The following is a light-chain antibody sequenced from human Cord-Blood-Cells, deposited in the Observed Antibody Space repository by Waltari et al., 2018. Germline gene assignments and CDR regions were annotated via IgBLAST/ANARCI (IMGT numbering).Light chain of an antibody. V-gene: IGLV2-14*01. CDR3: SSYTSSSLLYV. CDR1: SSDVGGYNY. J-gene: IGLJ1*01. CDR2: DVS. Sequence: QSALTQPASVSGSPGQSITISCTGTSSDVGGYNYVSWYQQHPGKAPKLMIYDVSNRPSGGSNRFSGSKSGNTASLTISGLQAEDEADYYCSSYTSSSLLYVFGTGTKVTVL.